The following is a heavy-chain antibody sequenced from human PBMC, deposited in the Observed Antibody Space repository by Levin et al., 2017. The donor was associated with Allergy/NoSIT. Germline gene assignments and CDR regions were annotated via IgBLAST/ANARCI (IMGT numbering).Heavy chain of an antibody. Sequence: GGSLRLSCAASGFTFSNAWMSWVRQAPGKGLEWVGRIKSKTDGGTTDYAAPVKGRFTISRDDSKNTLYLQMNSLKTEDTAVYYCTTSGWDGDYRFDYWGQGTLVTVSS. D-gene: IGHD4-17*01. CDR2: IKSKTDGGTT. CDR3: TTSGWDGDYRFDY. J-gene: IGHJ4*02. V-gene: IGHV3-15*01. CDR1: GFTFSNAW.